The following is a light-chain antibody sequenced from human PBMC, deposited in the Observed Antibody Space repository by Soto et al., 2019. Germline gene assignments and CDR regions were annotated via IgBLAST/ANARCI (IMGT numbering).Light chain of an antibody. CDR1: SSNIGNNY. J-gene: IGLJ2*01. CDR3: GTWDSSLSAVV. CDR2: YNN. V-gene: IGLV1-51*01. Sequence: QSVLTQPPSVSAAPGQKVTISCSGSSSNIGNNYVSSYQQLPGTAPKLLIYYNNKRPSGIPDRFSGSKSGTSATLGITGLQTGDEADYYCGTWDSSLSAVVFGGGTKLTVL.